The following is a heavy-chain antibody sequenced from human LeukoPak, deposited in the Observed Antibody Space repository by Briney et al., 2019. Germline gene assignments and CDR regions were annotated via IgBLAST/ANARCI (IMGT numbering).Heavy chain of an antibody. D-gene: IGHD4-17*01. CDR1: GFTFSSYA. CDR2: ISGSGGST. V-gene: IGHV3-23*01. CDR3: AKTPSAVTPFDI. Sequence: GGSLRLSCAASGFTFSSYAMSWVRQAPGKGLEWVSAISGSGGSTYYADSVKGRFTISRDNSKNTLFLQMNSLRADDTAVYYCAKTPSAVTPFDIWGQGTMATVSS. J-gene: IGHJ3*02.